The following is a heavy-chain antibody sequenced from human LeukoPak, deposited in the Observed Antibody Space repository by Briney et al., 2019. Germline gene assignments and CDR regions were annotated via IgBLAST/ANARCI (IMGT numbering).Heavy chain of an antibody. V-gene: IGHV4-39*07. CDR3: ARGGLAARADY. CDR1: GGSISSSSYY. J-gene: IGHJ4*02. D-gene: IGHD6-6*01. CDR2: IYYSGST. Sequence: SETLSLACTVSGGSISSSSYYWGWIRQPPGKGLEWIGSIYYSGSTYYNPSLKSRVTISVDTSKNQFSLKLSSVTAADTAVYYCARGGLAARADYWGQGTLVTVSS.